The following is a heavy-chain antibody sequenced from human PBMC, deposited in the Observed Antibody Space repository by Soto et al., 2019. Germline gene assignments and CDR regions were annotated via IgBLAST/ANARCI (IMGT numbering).Heavy chain of an antibody. D-gene: IGHD2-15*01. V-gene: IGHV1-2*04. J-gene: IGHJ3*02. Sequence: QVQLVQSGAEVKKPGASVKVSCKASGYTFTGYYMHWVRQAPGQGLEWMGWINPHSAGTNYAQKFKCWVTMTRATSISTAYMELSRLRYDDTAVYYCAREGSGGISDAFDIWGQGTMVTVSS. CDR3: AREGSGGISDAFDI. CDR1: GYTFTGYY. CDR2: INPHSAGT.